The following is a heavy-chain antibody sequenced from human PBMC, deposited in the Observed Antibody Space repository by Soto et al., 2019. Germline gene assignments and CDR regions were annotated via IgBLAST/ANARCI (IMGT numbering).Heavy chain of an antibody. CDR1: GLSVSDKY. Sequence: EVQLVQTGGGLIKPGGSLSLSCAASGLSVSDKYMSWVRQAPGKGLEWVSLTYTGGNSYFADFVKGRFIVSRDISKNTLLLHMHSLAAEDTAVYDCAREGYASGLDFWGQGSRVTVSS. J-gene: IGHJ4*02. D-gene: IGHD1-1*01. CDR2: TYTGGNS. V-gene: IGHV3-53*02. CDR3: AREGYASGLDF.